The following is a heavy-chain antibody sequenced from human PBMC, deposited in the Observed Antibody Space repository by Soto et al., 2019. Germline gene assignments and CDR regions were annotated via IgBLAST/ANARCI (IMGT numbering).Heavy chain of an antibody. CDR2: INTSNDNK. CDR1: GYTFTNYG. V-gene: IGHV1-18*01. J-gene: IGHJ4*02. D-gene: IGHD2-15*01. CDR3: ARDPGAASFDF. Sequence: ASVKVSCKASGYTFTNYGISWVRQAPGEGLEWVGWINTSNDNKLYAQKLQGRLTLTTDTSTSTAYTDLTTLRSDDAAVYFCARDPGAASFDFWAQGTLVTVSS.